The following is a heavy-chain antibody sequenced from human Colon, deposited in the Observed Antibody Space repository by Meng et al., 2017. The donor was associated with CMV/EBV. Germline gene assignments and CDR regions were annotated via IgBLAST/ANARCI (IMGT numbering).Heavy chain of an antibody. D-gene: IGHD1-1*01. CDR3: ARDAAYSWKGANWFDP. J-gene: IGHJ5*02. CDR1: GYTFTDDY. Sequence: ASVKVSCKASGYTFTDDYMHWVRQAPGQGLEWMGWINPNSGGTNYAQKFQGRVTMTRDTSIITAYMELSRLRSDDTAVYYCARDAAYSWKGANWFDPWGQGTLVTVSS. CDR2: INPNSGGT. V-gene: IGHV1-2*02.